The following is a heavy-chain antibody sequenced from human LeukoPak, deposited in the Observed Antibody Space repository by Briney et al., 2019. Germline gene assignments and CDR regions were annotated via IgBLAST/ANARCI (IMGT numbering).Heavy chain of an antibody. V-gene: IGHV3-74*01. D-gene: IGHD5-24*01. J-gene: IGHJ4*02. CDR2: INGDGSAT. CDR1: GFTFRRHW. Sequence: GGSLRLSWAASGFTFRRHWMNWVRKAPGKGLVWVSRINGDGSATYYADSVKGRFSISRDNPKNTLYLHMHSLRADDTAVYYCAREEEMATNTDYWGQGTLVTVSS. CDR3: AREEEMATNTDY.